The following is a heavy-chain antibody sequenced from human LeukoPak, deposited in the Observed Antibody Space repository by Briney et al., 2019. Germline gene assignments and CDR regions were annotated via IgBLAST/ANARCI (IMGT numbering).Heavy chain of an antibody. CDR3: AGWSGYKDY. J-gene: IGHJ4*02. CDR1: GFNFSSYA. V-gene: IGHV3-23*01. Sequence: GGSLRLSCAASGFNFSSYAMSWVRQAPGQGLDWFSPFSGSGGSTYSADPVMGRVTISRDNYKSRPYLQKSIRRAEVTAVYCCAGWSGYKDYWGQRTLVTVSS. CDR2: FSGSGGST. D-gene: IGHD3-3*01.